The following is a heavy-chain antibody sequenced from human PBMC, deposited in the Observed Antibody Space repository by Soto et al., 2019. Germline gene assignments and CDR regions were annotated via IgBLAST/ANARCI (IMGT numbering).Heavy chain of an antibody. D-gene: IGHD3-10*01. Sequence: GESLKISCKGSGYSFTSYWISWVRQMPGKGLEWMGRIDPSDSYTNYSPSFQGHVTISADKSISTAYLQWSSLKASDTAMYYCARNMVRGVTKVYYYYGIDVWGQGTTVTVSS. CDR3: ARNMVRGVTKVYYYYGIDV. CDR1: GYSFTSYW. CDR2: IDPSDSYT. V-gene: IGHV5-10-1*01. J-gene: IGHJ6*02.